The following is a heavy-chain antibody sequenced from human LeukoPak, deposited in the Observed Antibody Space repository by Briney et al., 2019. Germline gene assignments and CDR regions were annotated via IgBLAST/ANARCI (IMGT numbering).Heavy chain of an antibody. Sequence: ASVKVSCKASGYTFTSYGISWVRQAPGQGLEWMGWISAYNGNTNYAQKLQGRVTMTTDTSTSTAYMELRSLRSDDTAVYYCAREMGYSGSYLDAFDIWGQGTMVTVSS. CDR3: AREMGYSGSYLDAFDI. V-gene: IGHV1-18*01. D-gene: IGHD1-26*01. CDR1: GYTFTSYG. J-gene: IGHJ3*02. CDR2: ISAYNGNT.